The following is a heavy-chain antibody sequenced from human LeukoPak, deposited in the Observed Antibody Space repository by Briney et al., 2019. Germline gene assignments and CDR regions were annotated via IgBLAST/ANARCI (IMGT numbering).Heavy chain of an antibody. J-gene: IGHJ4*01. CDR2: ISWNSNNI. CDR3: AKDDDSDRGFDY. Sequence: PARSLRLSCAASGFTFDDYAMHWVRQAPGKGLEWVSGISWNSNNIDYADSVKGRFTISRDNAKNSLYLQMNSLRPEDTALYYCAKDDDSDRGFDYWGQGTLVTVSS. D-gene: IGHD3-22*01. CDR1: GFTFDDYA. V-gene: IGHV3-9*01.